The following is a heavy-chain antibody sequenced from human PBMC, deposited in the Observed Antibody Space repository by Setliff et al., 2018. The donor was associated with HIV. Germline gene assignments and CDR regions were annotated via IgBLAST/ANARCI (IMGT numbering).Heavy chain of an antibody. CDR1: GGSISSYY. V-gene: IGHV4-59*12. CDR3: ARGIPQREYSTSSRLVDY. Sequence: PSETLSLTCTVSGGSISSYYWSWIRQPPGKGLEWIGYIYDRGGTNYNPSLKSRVTISVDTSKNHFSLKLSSVTAADTAVYYCARGIPQREYSTSSRLVDYWGQGTLVTVSS. CDR2: IYDRGGT. J-gene: IGHJ4*02. D-gene: IGHD6-6*01.